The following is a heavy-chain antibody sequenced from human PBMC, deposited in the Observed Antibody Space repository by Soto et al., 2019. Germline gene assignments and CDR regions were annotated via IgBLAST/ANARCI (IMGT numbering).Heavy chain of an antibody. CDR3: TRDHYGRGFSSGAFDS. V-gene: IGHV3-49*03. Sequence: PGGSLRLSCSPSGFTFGDYARNWFRQAPGKGLEWVGFIKSKAFGGTPEYAASVKGRFTISRDDSMSIAYLQMNSLKTDDTAVYYCTRDHYGRGFSSGAFDSWGQGTPVTVSS. CDR1: GFTFGDYA. D-gene: IGHD5-18*01. J-gene: IGHJ4*02. CDR2: IKSKAFGGTP.